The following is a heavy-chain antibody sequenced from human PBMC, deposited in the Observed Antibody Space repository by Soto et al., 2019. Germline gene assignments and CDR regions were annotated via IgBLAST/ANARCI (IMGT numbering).Heavy chain of an antibody. J-gene: IGHJ3*02. Sequence: GASVKVSCKASGYTFTSYAINWVRQATGQGLEWMGWMNPNSGNTGYAQKFQGRVTMTRNTSISTAYMELSSLRSEDTAVYYCARVAAAGTSGAFDIWGQGTMVTVSS. CDR1: GYTFTSYA. D-gene: IGHD6-13*01. CDR2: MNPNSGNT. CDR3: ARVAAAGTSGAFDI. V-gene: IGHV1-8*01.